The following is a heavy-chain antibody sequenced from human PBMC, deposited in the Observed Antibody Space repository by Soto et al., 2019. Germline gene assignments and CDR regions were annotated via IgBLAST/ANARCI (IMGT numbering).Heavy chain of an antibody. J-gene: IGHJ6*03. CDR1: GGSLSSYY. V-gene: IGHV4-59*08. CDR3: ARFRLGYYYYMDV. D-gene: IGHD6-25*01. Sequence: ADTLSLTCTVSGGSLSSYYWSWIRQPPGKGLEWIGYIYYSGSTNYNPSLKSRVTISVDTSKNQFSLKLSSVTAADTAVYYCARFRLGYYYYMDVWGKGTTVTVSS. CDR2: IYYSGST.